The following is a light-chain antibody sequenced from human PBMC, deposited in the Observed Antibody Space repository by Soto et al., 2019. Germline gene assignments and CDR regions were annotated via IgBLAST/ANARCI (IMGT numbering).Light chain of an antibody. CDR1: HTIMTY. CDR3: QQSYNSPQT. J-gene: IGKJ5*01. Sequence: DIQMTQSPSSLSASVGDEVTITCRASHTIMTYLNWYQLKPGKPPRLLIYAASSLQSGVPSRFSGSGSGTDFTLTINSLRPEDFATYSCQQSYNSPQTFGQGTRLEIK. CDR2: AAS. V-gene: IGKV1-39*01.